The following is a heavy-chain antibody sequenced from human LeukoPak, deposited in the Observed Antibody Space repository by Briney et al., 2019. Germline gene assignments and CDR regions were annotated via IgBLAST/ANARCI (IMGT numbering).Heavy chain of an antibody. CDR1: GGSFSGYY. V-gene: IGHV4-34*01. CDR2: INHSGST. D-gene: IGHD2/OR15-2a*01. Sequence: SETLSLTCAVYGGSFSGYYWSWIRQPPGKGLEWIGEINHSGSTNYNPSLKSRVTISVDTSKNQFSLKLRSVTAADTAVYYCARAEYDPCFDYWGQGTLVTVSS. CDR3: ARAEYDPCFDY. J-gene: IGHJ4*02.